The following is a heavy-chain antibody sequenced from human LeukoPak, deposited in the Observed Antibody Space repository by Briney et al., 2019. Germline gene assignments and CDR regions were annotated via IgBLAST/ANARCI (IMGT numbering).Heavy chain of an antibody. CDR3: AREWNYYGSGIMDV. CDR1: GFTLSKYL. Sequence: GGSLRLSCAAAGFTLSKYLMSRVRQAPGKGPGGVANIKQDGGEKYYVGSVKGRFTVSRDNAKNSLYLQMNSLRAEDTAVYYCAREWNYYGSGIMDVWGKGTTVTVSS. CDR2: IKQDGGEK. V-gene: IGHV3-7*01. J-gene: IGHJ6*04. D-gene: IGHD3-10*01.